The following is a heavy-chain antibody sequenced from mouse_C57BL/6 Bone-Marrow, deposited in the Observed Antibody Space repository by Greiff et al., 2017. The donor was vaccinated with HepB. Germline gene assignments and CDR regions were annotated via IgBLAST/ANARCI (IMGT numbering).Heavy chain of an antibody. Sequence: EVKLQESGGDLVKPGGSLKLSCAASGFTFSSYGMSWVRQTPDKRLEWVATISSGGSYTYYPASVKGRFTISRDNAKNTLYLQVSSLKSEDTAMYYGARITTEDYFDYWGQGTTLTVSS. CDR1: GFTFSSYG. V-gene: IGHV5-6*01. CDR3: ARITTEDYFDY. D-gene: IGHD1-1*01. J-gene: IGHJ2*01. CDR2: ISSGGSYT.